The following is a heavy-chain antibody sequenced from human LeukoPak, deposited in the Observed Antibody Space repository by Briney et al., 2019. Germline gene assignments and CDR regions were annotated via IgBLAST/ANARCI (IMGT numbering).Heavy chain of an antibody. Sequence: PGGSLRLSCAASGFTFTSYGMHWVRQAPGKGLEWVALITYDGYYKYYSDSVKGRFTISRDSVKNLVYLQMDRLTDDDTAVYYCDYRGTWGPGTRVTVSS. CDR3: DYRGT. CDR2: ITYDGYYK. D-gene: IGHD3-10*01. J-gene: IGHJ5*02. V-gene: IGHV3-30*03. CDR1: GFTFTSYG.